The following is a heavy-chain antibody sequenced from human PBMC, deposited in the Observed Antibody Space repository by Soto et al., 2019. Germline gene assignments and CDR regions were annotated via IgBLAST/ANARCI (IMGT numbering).Heavy chain of an antibody. CDR2: IKQDGSEK. Sequence: GSLRLSCAASGFTFSSYWMSWVRQAPGKGLEWVANIKQDGSEKFYVDSVKGRFTISRDNAKNSMYLQLNSLRAEDTAVYYCARRRDYDFWSGYSYYYYYYMDVWGKGTTVTVSS. CDR1: GFTFSSYW. V-gene: IGHV3-7*01. D-gene: IGHD3-3*01. CDR3: ARRRDYDFWSGYSYYYYYYMDV. J-gene: IGHJ6*03.